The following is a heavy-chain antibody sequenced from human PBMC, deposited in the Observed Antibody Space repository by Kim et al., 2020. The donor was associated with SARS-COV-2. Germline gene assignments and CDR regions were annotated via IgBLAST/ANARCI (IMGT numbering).Heavy chain of an antibody. D-gene: IGHD4-17*01. CDR2: T. CDR3: TRDRVTTGIDY. V-gene: IGHV3-49*02. Sequence: TEDAASVKGRFTISRDDSKSIAYLQMTSLKTEATAVYYCTRDRVTTGIDYWGQGTLVTVSS. J-gene: IGHJ4*02.